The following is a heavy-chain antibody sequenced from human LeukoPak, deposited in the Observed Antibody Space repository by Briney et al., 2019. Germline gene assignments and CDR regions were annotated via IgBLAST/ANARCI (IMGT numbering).Heavy chain of an antibody. V-gene: IGHV4-39*07. D-gene: IGHD3-10*01. Sequence: SETLSLTCTVSGGSISSSSYYWGWIRQPPGKGLEWMGSIYYSGSTYYNPSLKSRVTISVDTSKNQFSLKLSSVTAADTAVYYCARSGPDYYYGMDVWGQGTTVTVSS. CDR1: GGSISSSSYY. CDR3: ARSGPDYYYGMDV. J-gene: IGHJ6*02. CDR2: IYYSGST.